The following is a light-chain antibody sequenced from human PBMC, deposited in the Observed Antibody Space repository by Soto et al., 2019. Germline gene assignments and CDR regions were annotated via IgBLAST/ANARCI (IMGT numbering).Light chain of an antibody. CDR2: GAS. V-gene: IGKV3-20*01. CDR1: QNVDSNY. CDR3: QQYGSLSWT. J-gene: IGKJ1*01. Sequence: EVVLTQSPGTLSLYPGERATLSCRASQNVDSNYLAWYQQKPGQAPRIIIFGASGRATGIPDGFSGSGSGADFTLTISRLEPEDFAVYYCQQYGSLSWTFGQGTKVDIK.